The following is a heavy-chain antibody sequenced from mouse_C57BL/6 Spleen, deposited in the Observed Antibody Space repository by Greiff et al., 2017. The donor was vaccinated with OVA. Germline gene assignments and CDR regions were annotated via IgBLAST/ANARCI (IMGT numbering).Heavy chain of an antibody. Sequence: VQLKQSGPELVKPGASVKISCKASGYSFTGYYMNWVKQSPEKSLEWIGEINPSTGGTTYNQKFKAKATLTVDKSSSTAYMQLKSLTSEDSAVYYCARPLYYYGSKFQSFDYWGQGTTLTVSS. V-gene: IGHV1-42*01. D-gene: IGHD1-1*01. CDR3: ARPLYYYGSKFQSFDY. CDR1: GYSFTGYY. J-gene: IGHJ2*01. CDR2: INPSTGGT.